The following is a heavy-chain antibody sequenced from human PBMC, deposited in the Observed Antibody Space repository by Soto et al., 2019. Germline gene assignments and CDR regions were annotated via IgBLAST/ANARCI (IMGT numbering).Heavy chain of an antibody. D-gene: IGHD1-26*01. V-gene: IGHV1-69*01. CDR1: GGTFRSYA. J-gene: IGHJ4*02. Sequence: QVQLVQSGAEVKKPGSSVKVSCKASGGTFRSYAISWVRQAPGQGLEWMGGIIPIFGTANSAQKFPGRVTITADESTSTGDMELSSLRSEDTAVYYCARIPVQWELLPYFDYWVQGTLVTVSS. CDR3: ARIPVQWELLPYFDY. CDR2: IIPIFGTA.